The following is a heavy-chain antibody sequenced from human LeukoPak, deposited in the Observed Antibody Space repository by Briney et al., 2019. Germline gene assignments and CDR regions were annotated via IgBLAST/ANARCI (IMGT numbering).Heavy chain of an antibody. J-gene: IGHJ6*03. CDR3: ARSRFDYYYYMDV. V-gene: IGHV4-59*12. CDR2: IYYSGST. D-gene: IGHD3-3*01. Sequence: SETLSLTCTVSGGSISSYYWSWIRQPPGNGLEWIGYIYYSGSTNYNPSLKSRVTMSVDTSKNQFSLNLSSVTAADTAVYYCARSRFDYYYYMDVWGKWTTVTVSS. CDR1: GGSISSYY.